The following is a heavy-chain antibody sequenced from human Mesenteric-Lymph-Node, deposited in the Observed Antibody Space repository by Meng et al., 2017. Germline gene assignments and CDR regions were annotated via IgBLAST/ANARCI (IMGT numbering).Heavy chain of an antibody. V-gene: IGHV4-4*03. CDR1: GGSSSRSSW. CDR2: MYHSGTT. Sequence: HRQEQGPGLGKPLGPLASTCVVFGGSSSRSSWLTWVRQSPGKGLESIGEMYHSGTTNYNPSLKSRVTISMGKSNNQLSLKLNSVTAADTAVYYCATQESRDGHNPYWGQGTLVTVFS. D-gene: IGHD5-24*01. CDR3: ATQESRDGHNPY. J-gene: IGHJ4*02.